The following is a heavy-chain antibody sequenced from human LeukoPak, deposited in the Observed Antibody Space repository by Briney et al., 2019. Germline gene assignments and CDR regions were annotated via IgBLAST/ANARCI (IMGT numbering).Heavy chain of an antibody. Sequence: SETLSLTCAVYGGSLRNYYWSWIRQPPGKGLEWIEEINHSGSTNFNPSLKSRVTISVDMSKNQFSLQLSSVTAADTAVYYCARGPASGSNFAWFDPWGQGTLVTVSS. V-gene: IGHV4-34*01. CDR1: GGSLRNYY. CDR2: INHSGST. J-gene: IGHJ5*02. CDR3: ARGPASGSNFAWFDP. D-gene: IGHD3-10*01.